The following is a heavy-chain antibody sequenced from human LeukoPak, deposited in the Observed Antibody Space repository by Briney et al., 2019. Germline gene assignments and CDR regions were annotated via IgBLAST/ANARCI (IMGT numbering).Heavy chain of an antibody. J-gene: IGHJ6*03. V-gene: IGHV3-48*01. CDR2: ITSSSSTI. CDR3: SREGYYGSGLYYYYYMDV. D-gene: IGHD3-10*01. CDR1: GFTLSRYS. Sequence: GGSLRLSCAASGFTLSRYSMNWVRQAPGKGLEWVSYITSSSSTIYYADSVKGRFTISRDNAKNSLYLQMKSLSAEDTAVYYCSREGYYGSGLYYYYYMDVWGKGTTVTVSS.